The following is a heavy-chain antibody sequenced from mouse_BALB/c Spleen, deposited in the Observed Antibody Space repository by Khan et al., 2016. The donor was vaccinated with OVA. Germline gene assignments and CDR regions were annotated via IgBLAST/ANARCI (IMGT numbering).Heavy chain of an antibody. D-gene: IGHD1-1*01. CDR2: ISYSGLT. Sequence: EVQLQESGPGLVKPSQSLSLTCTVTGYSITSNYAWNWIRQFPGNKLEWMGYISYSGLTSYNPSLKSRISTTRDTSKNQFFLQLNSVTTEDTATCYCARGNYYGYTMDYWGQGTSVTVSS. V-gene: IGHV3-2*02. CDR3: ARGNYYGYTMDY. CDR1: GYSITSNYA. J-gene: IGHJ4*01.